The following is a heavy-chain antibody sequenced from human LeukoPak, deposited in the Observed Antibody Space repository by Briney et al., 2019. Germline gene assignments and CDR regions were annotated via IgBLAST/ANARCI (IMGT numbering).Heavy chain of an antibody. Sequence: GGSLRLSCAASGFTFRSSTMNWGPQAPGERLEWVSSISSTSTSINYADSVRGRFTISRDNANNSLYLQMSSLRAEDTAVYYCARSLEVDPWGQGTLVSVSS. V-gene: IGHV3-21*01. CDR1: GFTFRSST. CDR3: ARSLEVDP. J-gene: IGHJ5*02. CDR2: ISSTSTSI.